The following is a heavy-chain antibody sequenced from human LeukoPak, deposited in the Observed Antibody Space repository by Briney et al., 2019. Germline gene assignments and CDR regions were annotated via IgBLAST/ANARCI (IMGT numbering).Heavy chain of an antibody. J-gene: IGHJ6*02. V-gene: IGHV1-18*01. Sequence: ASVKVSCKASGYTFTSYGISWVRQAPGQGLEWMGWISAYNGNTNYAQKLQGRVTMTTDTSTSTAYMELRSLRSDDTAVYYCARDFQSEIHYYYGMDVWGQGTTVTVSS. CDR3: ARDFQSEIHYYYGMDV. CDR2: ISAYNGNT. CDR1: GYTFTSYG. D-gene: IGHD5-24*01.